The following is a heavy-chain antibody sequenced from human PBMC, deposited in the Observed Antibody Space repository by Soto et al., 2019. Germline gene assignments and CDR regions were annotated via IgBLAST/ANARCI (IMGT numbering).Heavy chain of an antibody. J-gene: IGHJ5*02. CDR2: IYWDDDK. V-gene: IGHV2-5*02. CDR3: AHRILERPRVGWFDP. CDR1: GFSLSTSGVG. Sequence: SGPTLVNPTQTLTLTCTFSGFSLSTSGVGVGWIRQPPGKALEWLALIYWDDDKRYSPSLKSRLTITKDTSKSQVVLTMTNMDPVDTATYYCAHRILERPRVGWFDPWGQGTLVTVSS. D-gene: IGHD1-1*01.